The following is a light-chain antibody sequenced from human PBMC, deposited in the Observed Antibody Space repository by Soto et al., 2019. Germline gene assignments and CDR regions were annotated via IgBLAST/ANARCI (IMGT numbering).Light chain of an antibody. J-gene: IGLJ2*01. CDR1: SSDVGSYNL. Sequence: QSALTQPASVSGSPGQSITISCTGTSSDVGSYNLVSWYQQHPGKAPKLMIYEVSKRPSGVSNRFSGSKSGNTASLTISGLQAEDEAAYYCCSYAGSREVFGGGTKLTVL. CDR2: EVS. V-gene: IGLV2-23*02. CDR3: CSYAGSREV.